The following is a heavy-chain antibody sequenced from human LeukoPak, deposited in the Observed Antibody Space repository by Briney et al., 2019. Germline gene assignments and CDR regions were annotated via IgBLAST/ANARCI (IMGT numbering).Heavy chain of an antibody. J-gene: IGHJ4*02. D-gene: IGHD4-17*01. CDR3: AHYGDYRFMYYFDY. CDR1: GFSLSTSGVG. Sequence: SGPTLVNPTQTLTLTCTFSGFSLSTSGVGVGWIRQSPGKALEWLALIYWNDDNRYSPSLKSRLTITKDTSKNQVVLTMTNMDPVDTATYYCAHYGDYRFMYYFDYWGRGTLVTVSS. V-gene: IGHV2-5*01. CDR2: IYWNDDN.